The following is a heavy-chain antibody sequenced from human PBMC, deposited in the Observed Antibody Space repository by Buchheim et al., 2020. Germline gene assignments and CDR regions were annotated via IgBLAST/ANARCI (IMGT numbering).Heavy chain of an antibody. Sequence: EVQLLESGGGLVQPGGSLRLSCAASGFTFSTYAMTWVRQAPGKGLEWVSAISGSGGTTYYADSVKGRFTISRDTSKNKLYLQMNSLRAEDTAVYYCAKHFFGVVITDYFYMDVWGKGTT. V-gene: IGHV3-23*01. CDR3: AKHFFGVVITDYFYMDV. D-gene: IGHD3-3*01. CDR2: ISGSGGTT. J-gene: IGHJ6*03. CDR1: GFTFSTYA.